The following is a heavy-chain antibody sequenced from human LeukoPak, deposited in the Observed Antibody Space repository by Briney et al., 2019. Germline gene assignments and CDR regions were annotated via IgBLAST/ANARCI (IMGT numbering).Heavy chain of an antibody. CDR1: GYTFTCYG. CDR3: ARDGYSSGWYPPMGFDP. J-gene: IGHJ5*02. V-gene: IGHV1-18*01. CDR2: ISAYNGNT. Sequence: ASVKVSCKASGYTFTCYGISWVRQAPGQGLEWMGWISAYNGNTNYAQKLQGRVTMTTDTSTSTAYMELRSLRSDDTAVYYCARDGYSSGWYPPMGFDPWGQGTLVTVSS. D-gene: IGHD6-19*01.